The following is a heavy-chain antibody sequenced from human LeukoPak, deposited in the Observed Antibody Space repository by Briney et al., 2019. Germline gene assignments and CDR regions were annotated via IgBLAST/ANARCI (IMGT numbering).Heavy chain of an antibody. Sequence: GGSLRLSCAASGFTFSSYAMSWVRQAPGKGLEWVSAISGSGGSTYYADSVKGRFTISRDNSKNTLYLQMNSLRAEDTAVYYCARGRLRYFDWPHDYWGQGTLVTVSS. CDR1: GFTFSSYA. D-gene: IGHD3-9*01. CDR3: ARGRLRYFDWPHDY. J-gene: IGHJ4*02. CDR2: ISGSGGST. V-gene: IGHV3-23*01.